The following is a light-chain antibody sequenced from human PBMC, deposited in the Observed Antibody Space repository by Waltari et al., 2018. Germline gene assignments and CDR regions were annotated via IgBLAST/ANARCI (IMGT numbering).Light chain of an antibody. CDR3: QHYYSPPWT. Sequence: DIQMTQSPSSMSASVVDRITFTCRASQGISNSTPWYQQKPGKVPKLLLYGASRLESGVPSRFSGSGSGADYTLTINSLQPEDFATYYCQHYYSPPWTFGQGTKVEIK. V-gene: IGKV1-NL1*01. J-gene: IGKJ1*01. CDR1: QGISNS. CDR2: GAS.